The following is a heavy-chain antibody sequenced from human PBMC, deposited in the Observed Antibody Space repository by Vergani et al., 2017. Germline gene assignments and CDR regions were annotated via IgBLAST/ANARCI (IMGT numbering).Heavy chain of an antibody. CDR1: GGSISSYY. Sequence: VQLQESGPGLVKPSETLSLTCTVSGGSISSYYWSWIRQPPGKGLEWIGYIYYSGSTNYNPSLKSRVTISVDTSKNQFSLKLSSVTAADTAVYYCARDMGIAVAGTGAFDIWGQGTMVTVSS. J-gene: IGHJ3*02. CDR3: ARDMGIAVAGTGAFDI. V-gene: IGHV4-59*01. CDR2: IYYSGST. D-gene: IGHD6-19*01.